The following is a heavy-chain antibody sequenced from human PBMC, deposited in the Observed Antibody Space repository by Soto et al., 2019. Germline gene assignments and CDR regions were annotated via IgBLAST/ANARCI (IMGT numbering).Heavy chain of an antibody. J-gene: IGHJ4*02. Sequence: QVHLVQSGAEVKKPGASVKVSCKASGYTFTSYGITWVRQAPGQGLEWMGWISAHNGNTDYAQKLQGRVIVTRDTSTITAYMELMCLRSEDTAVYYCARGRYGDYWGQGALVTVSS. V-gene: IGHV1-18*01. D-gene: IGHD1-1*01. CDR2: ISAHNGNT. CDR3: ARGRYGDY. CDR1: GYTFTSYG.